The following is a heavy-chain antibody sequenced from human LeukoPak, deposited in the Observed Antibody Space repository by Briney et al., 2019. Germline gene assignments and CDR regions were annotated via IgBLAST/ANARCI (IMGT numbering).Heavy chain of an antibody. D-gene: IGHD1-7*01. Sequence: SETLSLTCTVSGDSISHFYWIWIRQPPGKGLEWIGYISYSGSTNYNPSLKSRVTISVDTSKNQFSLKLTSVTAADTAVYYCARGLNLYNWNYFAGVWGQGTLVTASS. CDR3: ARGLNLYNWNYFAGV. J-gene: IGHJ4*02. CDR1: GDSISHFY. V-gene: IGHV4-59*01. CDR2: ISYSGST.